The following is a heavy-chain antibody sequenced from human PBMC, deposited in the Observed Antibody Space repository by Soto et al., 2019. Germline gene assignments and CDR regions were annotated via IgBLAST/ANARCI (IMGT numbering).Heavy chain of an antibody. CDR2: IYYSGST. CDR3: ARVKRWNFRYYYYYYMDV. D-gene: IGHD1-7*01. CDR1: GGSISSYY. V-gene: IGHV4-59*01. Sequence: SETLSLTCTVSGGSISSYYWSWIRQPPGKGLEWIGYIYYSGSTNYNPSLKSRVTISVDTSKNQFSLKLSSVTAADTAVYYCARVKRWNFRYYYYYYMDVWGKGTTVTVSS. J-gene: IGHJ6*03.